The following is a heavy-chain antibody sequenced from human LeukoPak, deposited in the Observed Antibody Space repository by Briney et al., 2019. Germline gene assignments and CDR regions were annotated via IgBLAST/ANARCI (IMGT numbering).Heavy chain of an antibody. CDR2: ISSSSYT. V-gene: IGHV3-11*06. CDR3: ARGRSTSWMSSMGY. Sequence: PGGSLRLSCAASGFTFSDYYMSWIRQAPGKGLEWVSYISSSSYTHYADSVKGRFTISRDNAKNSLYLQMNSLRAEDTAVYYCARGRSTSWMSSMGYWGQGTLVTVSS. D-gene: IGHD2-2*01. J-gene: IGHJ4*02. CDR1: GFTFSDYY.